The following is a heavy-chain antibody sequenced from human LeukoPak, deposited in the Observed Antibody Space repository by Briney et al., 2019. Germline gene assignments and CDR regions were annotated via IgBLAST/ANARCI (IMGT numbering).Heavy chain of an antibody. CDR2: ISSSGSTI. D-gene: IGHD3-10*01. CDR1: GFTFSSYE. CDR3: ASLSPFMVRGVIRRDDY. J-gene: IGHJ4*02. Sequence: PGGSLRLSCAASGFTFSSYEMNWVRQAPGKGLEWVSYISSSGSTIYYADSVNGRFTISRDNAKNSLYLQMNSLRAEDTAVYYCASLSPFMVRGVIRRDDYWGQGTLVTVSS. V-gene: IGHV3-48*03.